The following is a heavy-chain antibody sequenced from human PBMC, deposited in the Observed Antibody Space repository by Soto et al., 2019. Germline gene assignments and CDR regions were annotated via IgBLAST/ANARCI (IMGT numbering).Heavy chain of an antibody. J-gene: IGHJ4*02. D-gene: IGHD2-2*02. V-gene: IGHV3-11*01. CDR3: ARDDYTYGVY. Sequence: QVQLVESGGGLVKPGESLRVSCAASGFSFRDYFMSWMRQAPGKGLEWVAYIGPYGNSKYYADSVKGRFTISRDDATNSLYLHMNSLRAEDTAVYYCARDDYTYGVYWGQGTPVIVSS. CDR2: IGPYGNSK. CDR1: GFSFRDYF.